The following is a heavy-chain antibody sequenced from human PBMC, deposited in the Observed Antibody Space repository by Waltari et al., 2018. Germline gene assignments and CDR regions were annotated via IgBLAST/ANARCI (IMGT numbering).Heavy chain of an antibody. CDR2: IYHSGST. J-gene: IGHJ4*02. Sequence: QVQLQESGPGLVKPSETLSLTCAVSGYSISSGYYWGWIWQPPGKGLEWIGGIYHSGSTYYNPSLKSRVTISVDTSKNQFSLKLSSVTAADTAVYYCARQSSGSSGWGQGTLVTVSS. CDR1: GYSISSGYY. D-gene: IGHD6-19*01. CDR3: ARQSSGSSG. V-gene: IGHV4-38-2*01.